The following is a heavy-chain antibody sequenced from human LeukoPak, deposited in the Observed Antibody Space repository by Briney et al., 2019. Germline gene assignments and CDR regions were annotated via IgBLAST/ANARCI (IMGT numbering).Heavy chain of an antibody. CDR2: ISGSGGST. J-gene: IGHJ3*02. CDR3: AKGDRYCSGGSCYSGDAFDI. V-gene: IGHV3-23*01. D-gene: IGHD2-15*01. CDR1: GFTFSSYA. Sequence: GSLRLSCAASGFTFSSYAMSWVRQAPGKGLEWVSAISGSGGSTYYADPVKGRFTISRDNSKNTLYLQMNSLRAEDTAVYYCAKGDRYCSGGSCYSGDAFDIWGQGTMVTVSS.